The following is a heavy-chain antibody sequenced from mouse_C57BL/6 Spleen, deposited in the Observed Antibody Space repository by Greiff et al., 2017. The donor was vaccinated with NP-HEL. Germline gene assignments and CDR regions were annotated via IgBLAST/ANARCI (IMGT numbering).Heavy chain of an antibody. J-gene: IGHJ2*01. CDR2: IYPGSGNT. D-gene: IGHD1-1*01. V-gene: IGHV1-76*01. CDR1: GYTFTDYY. Sequence: QVHVKQSGAELVRPGASVKLSCKASGYTFTDYYINWVKQRPGQGLEWIARIYPGSGNTYYNEKFKGKATLTAEKSSSTAYMQLSSLTSEDSAVYFCARNGYGSSSYYFDYWGQGTTLTVSS. CDR3: ARNGYGSSSYYFDY.